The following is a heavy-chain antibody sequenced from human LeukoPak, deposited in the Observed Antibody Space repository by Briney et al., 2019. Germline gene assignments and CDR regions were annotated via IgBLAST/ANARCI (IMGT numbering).Heavy chain of an antibody. D-gene: IGHD3-22*01. Sequence: ASVKVSCKASGYTFTSYGISWVRQAPGQGLEGMGWISAYNSNTNYAQKLQGRVTMTTDTSTSTAYMELRSLRSDDTAVYYCARARTLTRQYYHDSSGYYYPYWGQGTLVTVSS. J-gene: IGHJ4*02. CDR1: GYTFTSYG. V-gene: IGHV1-18*01. CDR2: ISAYNSNT. CDR3: ARARTLTRQYYHDSSGYYYPY.